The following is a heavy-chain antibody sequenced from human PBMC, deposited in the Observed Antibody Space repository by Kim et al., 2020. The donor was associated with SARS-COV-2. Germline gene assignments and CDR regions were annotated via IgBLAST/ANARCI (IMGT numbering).Heavy chain of an antibody. CDR2: INAGNGNT. CDR1: GYTFTSYV. J-gene: IGHJ6*02. CDR3: ARLGYCSGGSCPPLYYYYGMDV. V-gene: IGHV1-3*01. Sequence: ASVKVSCKAPGYTFTSYVMHWVRQAPGQRLEWMGWINAGNGNTKYSQKFQGRVTITRDTSASTAYMELSSLRSEDTAVYYCARLGYCSGGSCPPLYYYYGMDVWGQGTTVTVSS. D-gene: IGHD2-15*01.